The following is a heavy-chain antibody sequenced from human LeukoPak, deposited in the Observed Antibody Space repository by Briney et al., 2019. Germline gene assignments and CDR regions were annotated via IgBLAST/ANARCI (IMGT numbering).Heavy chain of an antibody. CDR2: ISSSSSII. Sequence: GGSLRLSCAASGFNFGSFSMNWVRQAPGKGLEWLSYISSSSSIIYYRDSVKGRFTISRDNAKNSLYLQMNSLRAEDTAIYYCARDLRPPTALTGYVFDSWGQGTLVTVSS. CDR1: GFNFGSFS. D-gene: IGHD5-12*01. J-gene: IGHJ4*02. V-gene: IGHV3-48*04. CDR3: ARDLRPPTALTGYVFDS.